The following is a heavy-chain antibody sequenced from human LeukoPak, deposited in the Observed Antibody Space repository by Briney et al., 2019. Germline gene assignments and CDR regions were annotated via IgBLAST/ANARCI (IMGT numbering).Heavy chain of an antibody. CDR3: ARGNSHGYNFDY. CDR1: GFTVSTNY. J-gene: IGHJ4*02. CDR2: IHNDGTT. Sequence: GGSLRLYCAASGFTVSTNYMTWVRQAPGKGLEWVSVIHNDGTTYYADSVKGRFTISRDNSKNTLYLQMNSLRAEDTAVYYCARGNSHGYNFDYWGQGTLVTVSS. V-gene: IGHV3-53*01. D-gene: IGHD5-18*01.